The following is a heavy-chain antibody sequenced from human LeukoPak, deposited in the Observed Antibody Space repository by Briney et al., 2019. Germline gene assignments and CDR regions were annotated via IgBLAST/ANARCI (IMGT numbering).Heavy chain of an antibody. J-gene: IGHJ3*02. CDR2: IYYTGST. CDR3: ARDYYYYGSNHAFDI. D-gene: IGHD3-22*01. Sequence: SETLSLTCTVSGGSTSSSTYYWGWIRQPPGKDLEWIGSIYYTGSTYYNPSLKSRVTISVDTSKNQFSLKLSSVTAADTAVYYCARDYYYYGSNHAFDIWGQGTMVTVSS. V-gene: IGHV4-39*07. CDR1: GGSTSSSTYY.